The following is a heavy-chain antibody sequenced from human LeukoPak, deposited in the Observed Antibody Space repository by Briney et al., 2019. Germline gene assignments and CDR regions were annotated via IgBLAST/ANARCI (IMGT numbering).Heavy chain of an antibody. CDR1: GYTFTSYG. CDR2: ISAYNGNT. V-gene: IGHV1-18*01. Sequence: ASVKVSCKASGYTFTSYGISWVRQAPGQGLEWMGWISAYNGNTNYAQKLQGRVTMTTDTSTSTAYMELRSLRSDDTAVYYCAREDFYDFWSGYKGYWFDPWGQGTLVTVSS. J-gene: IGHJ5*02. D-gene: IGHD3-3*01. CDR3: AREDFYDFWSGYKGYWFDP.